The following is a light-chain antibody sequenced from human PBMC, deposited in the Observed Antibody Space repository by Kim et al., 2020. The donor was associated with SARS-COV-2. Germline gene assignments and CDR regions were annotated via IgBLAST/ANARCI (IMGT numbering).Light chain of an antibody. V-gene: IGLV2-14*04. Sequence: GPAITSSCTGTSSDIGARNFVSWYQQHPGKAPKLMIYGVSERPSGVSNRFSGSKSGNTATLTISGLQAEDEADYYCSSYIRASSFGFGGGTQLTVL. CDR3: SSYIRASSFG. CDR1: SSDIGARNF. J-gene: IGLJ3*02. CDR2: GVS.